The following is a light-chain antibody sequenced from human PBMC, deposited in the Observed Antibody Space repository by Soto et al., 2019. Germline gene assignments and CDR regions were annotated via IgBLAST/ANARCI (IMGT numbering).Light chain of an antibody. CDR3: QHYGSSLWT. Sequence: EIVLTQSPGTLSVSPGERATLSCRASQSVSSSYLAWYQQKPGQAPRLLIYGASSRATGIPDRFSGSGSGRAFTLTISSLAPEDFAVYYCQHYGSSLWTFGQGTKVEIK. V-gene: IGKV3-20*01. CDR1: QSVSSSY. CDR2: GAS. J-gene: IGKJ1*01.